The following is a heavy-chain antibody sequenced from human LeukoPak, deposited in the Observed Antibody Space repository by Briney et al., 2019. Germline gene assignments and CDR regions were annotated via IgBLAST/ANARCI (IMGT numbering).Heavy chain of an antibody. CDR2: ISSSSLYI. CDR1: GFTFSDYY. V-gene: IGHV3-21*01. J-gene: IGHJ4*02. CDR3: ASEHSGNYYRPFDY. D-gene: IGHD1-26*01. Sequence: GGSLRLSCAASGFTFSDYYMNWVRQAPGKGLEWVSSISSSSLYIYYADSTKGRFTISRDNAKNSLYLQMNSLRAEDTAVYYCASEHSGNYYRPFDYWGQGTLVTVSS.